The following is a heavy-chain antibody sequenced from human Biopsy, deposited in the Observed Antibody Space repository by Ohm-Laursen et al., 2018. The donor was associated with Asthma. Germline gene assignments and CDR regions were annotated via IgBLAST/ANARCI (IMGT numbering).Heavy chain of an antibody. D-gene: IGHD3-3*02. V-gene: IGHV3-7*01. J-gene: IGHJ1*01. Sequence: SLRLSCSAPGFTFGDYCMSWVRQVPGKGLEWVANINHDGTEKNHVDSLKGRFTISRDNAKNSLYLQMNSLRAEDTAVYYCARTFHFWSPYHAEHFQLWGQGTLVTVPS. CDR2: INHDGTEK. CDR3: ARTFHFWSPYHAEHFQL. CDR1: GFTFGDYC.